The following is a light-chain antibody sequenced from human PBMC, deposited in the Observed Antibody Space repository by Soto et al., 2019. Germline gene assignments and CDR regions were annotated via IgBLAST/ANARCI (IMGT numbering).Light chain of an antibody. J-gene: IGKJ4*01. V-gene: IGKV3-11*01. CDR3: QQRNEWPLT. CDR1: RPVNIY. CDR2: DAF. Sequence: EIVLTQSPATLSLSPGERATLSCRASRPVNIYLAWYQHKPGQAPRLLIYDAFNRATGIPARFSGSVSGTDFTLSISSLEPEDFAVYYCQQRNEWPLTFGGGTKVEIK.